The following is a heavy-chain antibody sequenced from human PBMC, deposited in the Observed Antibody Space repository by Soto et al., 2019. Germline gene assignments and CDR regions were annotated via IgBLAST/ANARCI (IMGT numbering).Heavy chain of an antibody. J-gene: IGHJ3*02. Sequence: QVQLVESGGGLVKPGGSLRLSCAASGFTFSDYDMSWIRQAPGKGLEWVSYISSSGSTIYYADSVKGRFTISRDNAKNSLYLQMNSLRAEDTAVYYCARELAYYDSSGYRNDAFDIWGQGTMVTVSS. CDR1: GFTFSDYD. V-gene: IGHV3-11*01. CDR2: ISSSGSTI. D-gene: IGHD3-22*01. CDR3: ARELAYYDSSGYRNDAFDI.